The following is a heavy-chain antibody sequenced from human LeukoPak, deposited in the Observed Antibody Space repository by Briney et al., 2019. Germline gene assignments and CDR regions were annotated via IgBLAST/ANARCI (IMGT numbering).Heavy chain of an antibody. Sequence: GGSLRLSCAASGFTFSSYAMHWVRQAPGKGLEWVAVISHDGSNKYYADSVKGRFTISRDNSKNTLYLQMNSLRAEDTAVYYCARVGSKYSSSWYILDYWGQGTLVTVSS. D-gene: IGHD6-13*01. V-gene: IGHV3-30*04. J-gene: IGHJ4*02. CDR3: ARVGSKYSSSWYILDY. CDR2: ISHDGSNK. CDR1: GFTFSSYA.